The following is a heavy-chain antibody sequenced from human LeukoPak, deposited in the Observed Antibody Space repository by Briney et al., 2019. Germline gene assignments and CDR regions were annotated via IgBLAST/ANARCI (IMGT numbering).Heavy chain of an antibody. J-gene: IGHJ4*02. D-gene: IGHD1-26*01. CDR3: ARIGPLVGATRLFDY. Sequence: SETLSLTCAVSGYSISSGYYWGWIRQPPGKGLEWIGSIYHSGSTYYNPSLKSRVTISVDTSKNQFSLKLSSVTAADTAVYYCARIGPLVGATRLFDYWGQGTLVTVSS. CDR2: IYHSGST. CDR1: GYSISSGYY. V-gene: IGHV4-38-2*01.